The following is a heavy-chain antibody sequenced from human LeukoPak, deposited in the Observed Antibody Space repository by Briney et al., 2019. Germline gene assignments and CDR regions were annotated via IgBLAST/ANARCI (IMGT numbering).Heavy chain of an antibody. CDR2: IIPIFGTA. CDR3: ARTSGCGGDCYFTDFDY. D-gene: IGHD2-21*01. Sequence: GSSVKVSCKASGGTFSSYAISWVRQAPGQGLEWMGGIIPIFGTANYAQKFQGRVTITADESTSTAYKELSSLRSEDTAVYYCARTSGCGGDCYFTDFDYWGQGTLVTVSS. V-gene: IGHV1-69*01. J-gene: IGHJ4*02. CDR1: GGTFSSYA.